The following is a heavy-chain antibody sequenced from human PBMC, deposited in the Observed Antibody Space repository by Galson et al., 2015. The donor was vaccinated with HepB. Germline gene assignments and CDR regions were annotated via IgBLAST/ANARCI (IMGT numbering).Heavy chain of an antibody. CDR2: ISSGGTYI. CDR3: ARVTVCGGDCYSLDY. V-gene: IGHV3-21*01. CDR1: GFAFSTYT. D-gene: IGHD2-21*02. J-gene: IGHJ4*02. Sequence: SLRLSCAASGFAFSTYTMTWVRQAPGKGLEWVSSISSGGTYIYYADSMKGRFTISRDNAKHSLYLQMNSLRVEDTAIYYCARVTVCGGDCYSLDYWGQGALVTVSS.